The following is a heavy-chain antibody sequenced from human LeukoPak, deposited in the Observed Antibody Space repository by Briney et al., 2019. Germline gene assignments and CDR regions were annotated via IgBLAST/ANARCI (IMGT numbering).Heavy chain of an antibody. CDR3: ARDKGYYMDV. Sequence: PGGSLRLSCEASGFTFTTYSMTWVRQAPGKGLEWVSIISSGSSAIFSADALKGRFTISRDDAKNLLYLDMNSLRAEDTAVYYCARDKGYYMDVWGKGTTVTISS. CDR1: GFTFTTYS. V-gene: IGHV3-21*01. J-gene: IGHJ6*03. CDR2: ISSGSSAI.